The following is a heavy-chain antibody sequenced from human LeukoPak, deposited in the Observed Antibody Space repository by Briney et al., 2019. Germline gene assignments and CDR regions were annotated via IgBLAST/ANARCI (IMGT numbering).Heavy chain of an antibody. CDR3: ARRRQYYDFRAREGWFDP. Sequence: PSETLSLTCAVYGGSFSGYYWSWIRQPPGKGLEWIGEINHSGSTNYNPSLKSRVTISVDTSKNQFSLKLSSVTAADTAVYYCARRRQYYDFRAREGWFDPWGQGTLVTVSS. J-gene: IGHJ5*02. D-gene: IGHD3-3*01. CDR1: GGSFSGYY. V-gene: IGHV4-34*01. CDR2: INHSGST.